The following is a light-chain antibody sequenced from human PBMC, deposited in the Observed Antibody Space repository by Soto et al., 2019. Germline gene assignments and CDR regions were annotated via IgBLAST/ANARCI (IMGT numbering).Light chain of an antibody. CDR3: CSYAGSSTS. CDR1: SSDVGSYNL. V-gene: IGLV2-23*02. J-gene: IGLJ1*01. CDR2: EVS. Sequence: SALTQPASVSGSPGQSITISCTGTSSDVGSYNLVSWYQQHPGKAPKLMIYEVSKRPSGVSNRFSGSKSGNTASLTISGLQAEDEADYYCCSYAGSSTSFGTGTKVT.